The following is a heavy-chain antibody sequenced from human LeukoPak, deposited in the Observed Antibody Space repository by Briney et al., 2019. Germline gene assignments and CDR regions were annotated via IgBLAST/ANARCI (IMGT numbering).Heavy chain of an antibody. D-gene: IGHD3-16*01. CDR2: ISAYNGNT. V-gene: IGHV1-18*01. Sequence: SVKVSCKASGYTFTSYGISWVRQAPGQGLEWMGWISAYNGNTNYAQKLQGRVTMTTDTSTSTAYMELRSLRSDDTAVYHCAAEVLRLGEDYWGQGTLVTVSS. J-gene: IGHJ4*02. CDR3: AAEVLRLGEDY. CDR1: GYTFTSYG.